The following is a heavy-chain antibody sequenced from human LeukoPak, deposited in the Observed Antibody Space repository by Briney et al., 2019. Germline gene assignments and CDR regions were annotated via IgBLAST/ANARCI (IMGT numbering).Heavy chain of an antibody. D-gene: IGHD3-10*01. J-gene: IGHJ4*02. V-gene: IGHV2-5*02. CDR2: IYWDDDK. CDR3: AHNTYYYGSGALDYDY. CDR1: GFSLSTSGVG. Sequence: SGPTLVNPTQTLTLTCTFSGFSLSTSGVGVGWIRQPPGKALEWLALIYWDDDKRYSPSLKSRLTITKDTSKNQVVLTMTNMDPVDTATYYCAHNTYYYGSGALDYDYWGQGTLVTVSS.